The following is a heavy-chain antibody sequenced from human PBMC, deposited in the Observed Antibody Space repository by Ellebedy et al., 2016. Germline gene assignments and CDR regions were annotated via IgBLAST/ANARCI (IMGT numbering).Heavy chain of an antibody. V-gene: IGHV3-7*01. D-gene: IGHD2-2*01. CDR3: ARDGDCSSTSCWLFDY. CDR2: IKQDGSEK. CDR1: GFTFSSYA. Sequence: GESLKISXAASGFTFSSYAMHWVRQAPGKGLEWVANIKQDGSEKYYVDSVKGRFTISRDNAKNSLYLQMNSLRAEDTAVYYCARDGDCSSTSCWLFDYWGQGTLVTVSS. J-gene: IGHJ4*02.